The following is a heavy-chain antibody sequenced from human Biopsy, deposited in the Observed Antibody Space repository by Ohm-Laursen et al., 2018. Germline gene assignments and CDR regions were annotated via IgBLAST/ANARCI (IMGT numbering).Heavy chain of an antibody. Sequence: SQTLSLTCTVSGGSISSDYWSWIRQTPGKGLERIGYSYYSGSTNYNHSLKSRVTISVDTSKNHFSLRLRSVTPADTAIYYCVRDRGYYSDSSVPGSFALWGRGPLVTVSS. J-gene: IGHJ2*01. CDR2: SYYSGST. D-gene: IGHD3-22*01. CDR3: VRDRGYYSDSSVPGSFAL. CDR1: GGSISSDY. V-gene: IGHV4-59*01.